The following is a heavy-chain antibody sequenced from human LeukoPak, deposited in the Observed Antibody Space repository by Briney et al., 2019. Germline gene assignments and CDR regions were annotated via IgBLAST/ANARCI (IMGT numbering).Heavy chain of an antibody. V-gene: IGHV1-8*03. CDR3: ARDSIFGVVYYFDY. J-gene: IGHJ4*02. CDR2: MNPNSGNT. CDR1: GYTLTSYD. D-gene: IGHD3-3*01. Sequence: GASVKVSCKASGYTLTSYDINWVRQATGQGLEWMGWMNPNSGNTGYAQKFQGRVTITRNTSISTAYMELSSLRSEDTAVYYCARDSIFGVVYYFDYWGQGTLVTVSS.